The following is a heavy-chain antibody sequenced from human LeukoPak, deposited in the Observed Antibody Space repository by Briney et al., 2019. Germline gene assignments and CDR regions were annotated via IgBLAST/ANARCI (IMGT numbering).Heavy chain of an antibody. CDR2: IYYSGYT. V-gene: IGHV4-59*11. CDR1: GGPISSHQ. J-gene: IGHJ6*03. D-gene: IGHD3-10*01. CDR3: ARLTSDLSYYGSGSNRRYYYYYYYMDV. Sequence: SETLSLTCTVSGGPISSHQWSWIRQPPGRGLEWIGYIYYSGYTNYNPSLKSRVTISVDTSKNQFSLKLSSVTAADTAVYYCARLTSDLSYYGSGSNRRYYYYYYYMDVWGKGTTVTISS.